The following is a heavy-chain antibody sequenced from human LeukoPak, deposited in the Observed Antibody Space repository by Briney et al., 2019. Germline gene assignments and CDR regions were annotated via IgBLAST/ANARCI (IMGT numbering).Heavy chain of an antibody. CDR3: ASSYGDYGSYYYGMDV. CDR1: GYTFTSYG. V-gene: IGHV1-18*01. Sequence: ASVKVSCKASGYTFTSYGISWVRQAPGQGLEWMGWISAYNGNTNYAQKLQGRVTMTTDTSTSTAYMELRSLRSDDTAVYYGASSYGDYGSYYYGMDVWGQGTTVTVSS. J-gene: IGHJ6*02. D-gene: IGHD4-17*01. CDR2: ISAYNGNT.